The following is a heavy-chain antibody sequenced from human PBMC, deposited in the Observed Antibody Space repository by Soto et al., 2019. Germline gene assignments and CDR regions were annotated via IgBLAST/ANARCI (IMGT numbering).Heavy chain of an antibody. Sequence: QVQLVQSGAEVKKPGASVKVSCKASGYTFTSYHMHWVRQAPGHGLEWMGIINPSDGSTSYAQQFQGRVTMTRDTSTSTVYMELSSLRSEDTAVYYCARGLTGTTGRFQHWGQGSLVTVSS. CDR2: INPSDGST. J-gene: IGHJ1*01. CDR1: GYTFTSYH. CDR3: ARGLTGTTGRFQH. D-gene: IGHD1-20*01. V-gene: IGHV1-46*01.